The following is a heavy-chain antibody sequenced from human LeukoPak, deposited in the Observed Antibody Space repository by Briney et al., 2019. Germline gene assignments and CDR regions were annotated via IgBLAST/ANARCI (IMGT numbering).Heavy chain of an antibody. J-gene: IGHJ4*02. V-gene: IGHV3-11*01. D-gene: IGHD3-22*01. Sequence: GGSLRLSCAASGFTFSDYYMSWIRQAPGKGLEWVSYISSSGSTIYYADSVKGRFTISRDNSKNTLYLQMNSLRAEDTAVYYCAKAGNDYYDSSGYGYFDYWGQGTLVTVSS. CDR3: AKAGNDYYDSSGYGYFDY. CDR1: GFTFSDYY. CDR2: ISSSGSTI.